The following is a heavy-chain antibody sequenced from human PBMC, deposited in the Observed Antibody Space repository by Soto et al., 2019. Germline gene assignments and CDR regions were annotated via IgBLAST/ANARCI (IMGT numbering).Heavy chain of an antibody. V-gene: IGHV4-31*03. CDR3: ARAVVPAAMPDFYYYYSMDV. J-gene: IGHJ6*03. CDR2: IYYSGST. D-gene: IGHD2-2*01. Sequence: QVQLQESGPGLVKPSQTLSLTCTVSGGSISSGGYYWSWIRQHPGKGLEWIGYIYYSGSTYYNPSLKSRVTIAVDTSKNQFSLKLRSVTAADTAVYYCARAVVPAAMPDFYYYYSMDVWGKGTTVTVSS. CDR1: GGSISSGGYY.